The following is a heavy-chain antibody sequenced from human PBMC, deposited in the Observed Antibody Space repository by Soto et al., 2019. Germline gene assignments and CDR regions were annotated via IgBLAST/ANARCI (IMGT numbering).Heavy chain of an antibody. J-gene: IGHJ5*02. CDR3: ARVTLKAGNWYDP. Sequence: ASVKVSCKSSVYTFSDYFIHCVRQDPGQGFEWMGWINPKSGGTNYAQKFQGRVTMTRDTSIGTAYMELNRLTSDDTAVYYCARVTLKAGNWYDPWGQGTRVNVSA. CDR2: INPKSGGT. CDR1: VYTFSDYF. V-gene: IGHV1-2*02.